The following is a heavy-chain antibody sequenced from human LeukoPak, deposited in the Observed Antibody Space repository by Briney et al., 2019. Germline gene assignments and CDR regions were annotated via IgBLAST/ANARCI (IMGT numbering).Heavy chain of an antibody. CDR2: IYSGGST. CDR3: ATAWGWQQLGY. V-gene: IGHV3-66*01. J-gene: IGHJ4*02. D-gene: IGHD5-24*01. CDR1: GFTVSSNY. Sequence: PGGPLRLSCAASGFTVSSNYMSWVRQAPGKGLEWVSVIYSGGSTYYADSVKGRFTISRDNSKNTLYLQMNSLRAEDTAVYYCATAWGWQQLGYWGQGSLVTVSS.